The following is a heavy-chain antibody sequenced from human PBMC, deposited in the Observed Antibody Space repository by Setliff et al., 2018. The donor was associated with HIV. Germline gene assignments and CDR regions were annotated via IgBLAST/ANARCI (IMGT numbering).Heavy chain of an antibody. CDR2: INAANGNT. CDR1: GYSFSNYA. D-gene: IGHD1-26*01. J-gene: IGHJ6*02. Sequence: VASVKVSCKASGYSFSNYAIHWVRQAPGQGLEWMGWINAANGNTKYSQKFQGRVTITRDTSASTAHMELSSLRSEDTAVYYCARGLSSGSYPFYYYYSGMDVWGQGTTVTVSS. CDR3: ARGLSSGSYPFYYYYSGMDV. V-gene: IGHV1-3*01.